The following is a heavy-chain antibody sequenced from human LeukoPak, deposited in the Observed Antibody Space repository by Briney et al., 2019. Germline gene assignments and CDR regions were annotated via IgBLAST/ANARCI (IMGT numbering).Heavy chain of an antibody. D-gene: IGHD6-19*01. J-gene: IGHJ6*03. V-gene: IGHV4-39*07. Sequence: SETLSLTCTVSGGSISSSSYYWGWIRQPPGKGLEWIGSMYYSGSTYYNPSLKSRVTISVDTSKNQFSLKLSSVTAADTAVYYCARVVIAVAGFYSYYMDVWGKGTTVTVSS. CDR1: GGSISSSSYY. CDR2: MYYSGST. CDR3: ARVVIAVAGFYSYYMDV.